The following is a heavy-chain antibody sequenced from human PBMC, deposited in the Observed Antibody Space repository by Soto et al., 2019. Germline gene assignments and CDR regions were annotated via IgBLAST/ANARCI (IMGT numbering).Heavy chain of an antibody. CDR3: ARERGVPAATPPPYGMDV. V-gene: IGHV1-18*01. CDR1: GFTFITYD. J-gene: IGHJ6*02. CDR2: ISAYNGNT. D-gene: IGHD2-2*01. Sequence: GASVKVSCKASGFTFITYDFSWVRQAPGQGLEWMGWISAYNGNTDYAQKLQGRVTMTTDTSTSTAYMELRSLRSDDTAVYYCARERGVPAATPPPYGMDVWGQGTTVTVSS.